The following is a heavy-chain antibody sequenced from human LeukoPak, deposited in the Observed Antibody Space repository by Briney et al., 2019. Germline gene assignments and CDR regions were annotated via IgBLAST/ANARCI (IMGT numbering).Heavy chain of an antibody. CDR2: IYHSGST. Sequence: PSKTVSLTCAVSGGSISSSNWWSWVRQPPGKGLEWIGEIYHSGSTNYNPSLKSRVTMSVDKSKNQFSLKLSSVTAADTAVYYCARATTMVRGVIPRPNNWFDPWGQGTLVTVSS. D-gene: IGHD3-10*01. V-gene: IGHV4-4*02. CDR1: GGSISSSNW. CDR3: ARATTMVRGVIPRPNNWFDP. J-gene: IGHJ5*02.